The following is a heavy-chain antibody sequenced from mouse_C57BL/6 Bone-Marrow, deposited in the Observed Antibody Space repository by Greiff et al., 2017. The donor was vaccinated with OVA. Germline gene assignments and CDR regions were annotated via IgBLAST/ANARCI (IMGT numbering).Heavy chain of an antibody. CDR3: ARNERGLYFDV. CDR2: IWSGGST. V-gene: IGHV2-2*01. J-gene: IGHJ1*03. CDR1: GFSLTSYG. Sequence: QVQLQQSGPGLVQPSQSLSITCTVSGFSLTSYGVHWVRQSPGTGLEWLGVIWSGGSTDYTAAFISRLSISTDNSNGHVFFKMTNLQADDTAIYYCARNERGLYFDVWGTGTTVTVSS.